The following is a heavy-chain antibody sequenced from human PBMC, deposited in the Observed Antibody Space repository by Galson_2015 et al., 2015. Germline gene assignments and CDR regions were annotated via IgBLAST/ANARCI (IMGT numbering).Heavy chain of an antibody. Sequence: SVKVSCKASGYTFTSYYMHRVRQAPGQGLEWMGIINPSGGSTSYAQKFQGRVTMTRDTSTSTVYMELSSLRSEDTAVHYCARARPNGYCSSTSCYKPMNYFDYWGQGTLVTVSS. CDR1: GYTFTSYY. V-gene: IGHV1-46*01. CDR2: INPSGGST. CDR3: ARARPNGYCSSTSCYKPMNYFDY. J-gene: IGHJ4*02. D-gene: IGHD2-2*02.